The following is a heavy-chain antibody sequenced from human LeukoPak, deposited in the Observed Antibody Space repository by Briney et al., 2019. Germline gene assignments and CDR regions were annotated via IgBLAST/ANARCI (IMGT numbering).Heavy chain of an antibody. D-gene: IGHD1-26*01. CDR2: IYPGGST. CDR3: AKDAQWEMKDS. V-gene: IGHV3-53*01. CDR1: GVNVRTNY. J-gene: IGHJ4*02. Sequence: PGGSRRLSCAASGVNVRTNYMSWVRQAPGKGLEWVSIIYPGGSTYYADSMKGRFTISIDNSRNTLYLQIHSLTAEDTAIYYCAKDAQWEMKDSWGQGALVTVSS.